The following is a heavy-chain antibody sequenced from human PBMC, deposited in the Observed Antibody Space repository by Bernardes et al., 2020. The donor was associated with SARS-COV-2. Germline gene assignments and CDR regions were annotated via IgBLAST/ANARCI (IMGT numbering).Heavy chain of an antibody. J-gene: IGHJ6*02. CDR1: GFTFSSYA. V-gene: IGHV3-23*01. Sequence: GGSLRLSCAASGFTFSSYAMSWVRQAPGKGLEWVSAISGSGGSTYYADSVKGRFTISRDNSKNTLYLQMNSLRAEDTAVYYCAKNHVLRFLEGYGMDVWGQGTTVTVSS. CDR3: AKNHVLRFLEGYGMDV. CDR2: ISGSGGST. D-gene: IGHD3-3*01.